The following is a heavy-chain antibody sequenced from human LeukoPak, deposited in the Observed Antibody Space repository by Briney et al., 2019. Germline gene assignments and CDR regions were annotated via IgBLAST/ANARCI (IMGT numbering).Heavy chain of an antibody. CDR3: ARDQRPRRDGYNYGY. V-gene: IGHV1-2*02. D-gene: IGHD5-24*01. CDR1: GYTFTGYY. CDR2: INPNSGGT. Sequence: GASVKVSCKASGYTFTGYYMHWVRQAPGQGLEWMGWINPNSGGTNYAQKFQGRVTMTRDTSISTAYMELSRLRSDDTVVYYCARDQRPRRDGYNYGYWGQGTLVTVSS. J-gene: IGHJ4*02.